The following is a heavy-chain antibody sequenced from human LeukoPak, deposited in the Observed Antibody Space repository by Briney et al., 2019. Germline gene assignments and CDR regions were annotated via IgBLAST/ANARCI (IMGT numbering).Heavy chain of an antibody. CDR2: ISYDGSNK. Sequence: GGSLRLSCAASGFTFSSYWMSWVRQAPGKGLEWVAVISYDGSNKYYADSVKGRFTISRDNSKNTLYLQMNSLRAEDTAVYYCAKDLHRLRVTPDYWGQGTLVTVSS. CDR1: GFTFSSYW. V-gene: IGHV3-30*18. D-gene: IGHD2-21*02. CDR3: AKDLHRLRVTPDY. J-gene: IGHJ4*02.